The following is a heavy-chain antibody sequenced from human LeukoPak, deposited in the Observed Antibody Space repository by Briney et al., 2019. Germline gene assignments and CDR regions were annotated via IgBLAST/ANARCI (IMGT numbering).Heavy chain of an antibody. J-gene: IGHJ4*02. CDR1: EFSFSNYA. D-gene: IGHD3-22*01. CDR3: APHSSGYYSQFDY. V-gene: IGHV3-23*01. Sequence: GGPLGLSCAASEFSFSNYAMNWVRQAPGKGLQWVSVISGSDGSTYYAGSVKGRFTVSRDNSKNTLSLQMNGLRAEDTAVYYCAPHSSGYYSQFDYWGQGTLVTVSS. CDR2: ISGSDGST.